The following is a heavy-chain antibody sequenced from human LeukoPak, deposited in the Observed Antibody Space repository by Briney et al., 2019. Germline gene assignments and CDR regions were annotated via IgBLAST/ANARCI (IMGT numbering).Heavy chain of an antibody. V-gene: IGHV1-69*13. CDR3: ARSQSSSWYMMSFAP. D-gene: IGHD6-13*01. J-gene: IGHJ5*02. Sequence: SVKVSCKASGDTFSKNAIHWVRQAPGQGLEWMGGILLKFGTTQYPGKFQDRVTITADASTTTAYMELSSLTSEDTAMYYCARSQSSSWYMMSFAPWGQGTLVIVSS. CDR1: GDTFSKNA. CDR2: ILLKFGTT.